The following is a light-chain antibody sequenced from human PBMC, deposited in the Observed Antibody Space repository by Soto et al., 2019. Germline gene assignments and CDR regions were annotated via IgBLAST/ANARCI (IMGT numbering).Light chain of an antibody. CDR1: SSNIGAGYA. CDR2: GNS. Sequence: QSVLTKPPSVSGAPGQRVTISCTVSSSNIGAGYAVHWYQQLPGTAPKLLIYGNSNRPSGVPDRFSGSKSGTSASLAITGLQAEDEADYYCQSYDSSLSGSVFGGGTKLTVL. J-gene: IGLJ3*02. CDR3: QSYDSSLSGSV. V-gene: IGLV1-40*01.